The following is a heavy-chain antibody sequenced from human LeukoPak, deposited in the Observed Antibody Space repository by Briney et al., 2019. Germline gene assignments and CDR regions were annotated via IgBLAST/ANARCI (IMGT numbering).Heavy chain of an antibody. Sequence: SVKVSCKASGGTFSSYAISWVRQAPGQGLEWMGGIIPIFGTANYAQKFQGRVTITTDESTSTAYMELSSLRSEDTAVYYCARGKYSSSWYPYYYYYMDVWDKGTTVTVSS. J-gene: IGHJ6*03. D-gene: IGHD6-13*01. CDR1: GGTFSSYA. CDR2: IIPIFGTA. V-gene: IGHV1-69*05. CDR3: ARGKYSSSWYPYYYYYMDV.